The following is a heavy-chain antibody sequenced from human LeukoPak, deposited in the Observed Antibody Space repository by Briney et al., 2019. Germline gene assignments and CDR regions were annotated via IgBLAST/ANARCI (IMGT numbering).Heavy chain of an antibody. CDR2: INPSGGST. CDR1: GGTFSSYA. Sequence: GASVKVSCKASGGTFSSYAISWVRQAPGQGLEWMGKINPSGGSTTFAQKFQGRVTMTGDMSTSTVYMELSSLRSEDTAVYSCARDRDYYDSSGYYFAWGDHAFDIWGQGTMVTVSS. D-gene: IGHD3-22*01. CDR3: ARDRDYYDSSGYYFAWGDHAFDI. V-gene: IGHV1-46*01. J-gene: IGHJ3*02.